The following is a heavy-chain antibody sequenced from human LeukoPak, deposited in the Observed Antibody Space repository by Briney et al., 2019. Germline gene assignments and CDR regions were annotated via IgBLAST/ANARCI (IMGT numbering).Heavy chain of an antibody. CDR2: IYYSGST. CDR3: AKGAGGFSYYNWFDP. J-gene: IGHJ5*02. V-gene: IGHV4-59*12. Sequence: PPETLSLTCTVSGGSISSYYWSWIRQPPGKGLERIGYIYYSGSTNYNPSLKSRVTISVDTSKNQFSLKLASVTAADTAIYYCAKGAGGFSYYNWFDPWGQGTLVTVSS. CDR1: GGSISSYY. D-gene: IGHD5-18*01.